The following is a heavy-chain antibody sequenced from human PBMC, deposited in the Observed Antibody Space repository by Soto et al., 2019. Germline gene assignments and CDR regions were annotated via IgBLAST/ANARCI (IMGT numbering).Heavy chain of an antibody. CDR3: VRGRGGVTTFDY. CDR1: GGSFSGYY. V-gene: IGHV4-34*01. J-gene: IGHJ4*02. CDR2: INHSGST. Sequence: QVQLQQWGAGLLKPSETLSLTCAVYGGSFSGYYLSWIRQPPGKGLEWIGEINHSGSTNYNPSLKSRVTISVDTSKNQFSLKLSSVTAADTAVYYCVRGRGGVTTFDYWGQGTLVTVSS. D-gene: IGHD4-17*01.